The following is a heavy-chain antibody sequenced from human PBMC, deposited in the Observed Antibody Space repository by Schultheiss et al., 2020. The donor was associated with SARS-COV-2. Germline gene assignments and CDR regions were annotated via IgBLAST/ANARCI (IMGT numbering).Heavy chain of an antibody. V-gene: IGHV3-74*01. D-gene: IGHD6-19*01. CDR3: AKTGIAVAGLFDY. J-gene: IGHJ4*02. CDR2: INSDGSST. Sequence: GESLKISCAASGFTFSSYAMHWVRQAPGKGLVWVSRINSDGSSTSYADSVKGRFTISRDNAKNTLYLQMNSLRAEDTAVYYCAKTGIAVAGLFDYWGQGTLVTVSS. CDR1: GFTFSSYA.